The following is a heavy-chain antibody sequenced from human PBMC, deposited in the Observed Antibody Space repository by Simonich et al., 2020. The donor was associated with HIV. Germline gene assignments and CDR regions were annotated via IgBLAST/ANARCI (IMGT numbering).Heavy chain of an antibody. Sequence: QVQLQQWGAGLLKPSETLSLTCAVYGGSFRGYYWSWISQPPGRGVEWLGETNHSGSTNYNPSLKRRVTISVDTSKNQFSLKLSAVTAADTAVYYCARLTAGGLGEYFQHWGQGTLVTVSS. J-gene: IGHJ1*01. CDR2: TNHSGST. D-gene: IGHD6-13*01. CDR1: GGSFRGYY. V-gene: IGHV4-34*01. CDR3: ARLTAGGLGEYFQH.